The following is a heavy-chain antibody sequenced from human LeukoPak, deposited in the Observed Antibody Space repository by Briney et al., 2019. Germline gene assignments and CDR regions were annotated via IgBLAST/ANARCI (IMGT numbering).Heavy chain of an antibody. D-gene: IGHD1-14*01. CDR3: ARDPSDQYGIDY. Sequence: SETLSRTCAVSGGSISSSNWWSWVRQPPGKGLEWIGEIYHSGSTNYNPSLKSRVTISVDKSKNQFSLKLSSVTAADTAVYYCARDPSDQYGIDYWGQGTLVTVSS. CDR1: GGSISSSNW. CDR2: IYHSGST. J-gene: IGHJ4*02. V-gene: IGHV4-4*02.